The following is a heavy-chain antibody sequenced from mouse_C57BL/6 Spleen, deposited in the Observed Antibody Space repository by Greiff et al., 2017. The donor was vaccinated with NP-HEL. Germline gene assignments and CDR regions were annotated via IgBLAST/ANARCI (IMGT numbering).Heavy chain of an antibody. CDR2: IDPSDSYT. CDR1: GYTFTSYW. D-gene: IGHD1-1*01. CDR3: AREEYYGSRGLFAY. V-gene: IGHV1-50*01. J-gene: IGHJ3*01. Sequence: QVQLQQPGAELVKPGASVKLSCKASGYTFTSYWMQWVKQRPGQGLEWIGEIDPSDSYTNYNQKFKGKATLTVDTSSSTAYMQLSSLTSEDSAVYYCAREEYYGSRGLFAYWGQGTLVTVSA.